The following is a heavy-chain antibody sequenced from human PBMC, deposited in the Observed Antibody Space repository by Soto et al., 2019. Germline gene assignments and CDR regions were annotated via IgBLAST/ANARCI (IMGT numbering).Heavy chain of an antibody. CDR1: GYSFTTYW. CDR3: ARRRYNYDNYFDY. CDR2: IYPGDSDT. V-gene: IGHV5-51*01. J-gene: IGHJ4*02. Sequence: GESLKISCKGSGYSFTTYWIAWVRQMPGKGLEWMGVIYPGDSDTRYSPSFQGQVTISADKSISTAYLQWSSLKASDTAMYYCARRRYNYDNYFDYWGQGTLVTVSS. D-gene: IGHD1-1*01.